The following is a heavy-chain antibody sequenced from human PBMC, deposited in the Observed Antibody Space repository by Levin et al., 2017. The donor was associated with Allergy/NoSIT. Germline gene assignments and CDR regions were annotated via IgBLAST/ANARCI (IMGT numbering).Heavy chain of an antibody. CDR3: AKATGGSWAEFDS. D-gene: IGHD6-13*01. CDR2: STGRAST. Sequence: GGSLRLSCAASGFIFRNFAMSWVRQAPGKGLEWISSTGRASTYYADSVKGRFTISSDISMSTLYLQMNNLRAEDTALYYCAKATGGSWAEFDSWGQGTQVTVSS. J-gene: IGHJ5*01. CDR1: GFIFRNFA. V-gene: IGHV3-23*01.